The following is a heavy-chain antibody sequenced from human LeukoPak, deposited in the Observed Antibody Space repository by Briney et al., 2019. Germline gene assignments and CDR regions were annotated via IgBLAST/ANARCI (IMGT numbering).Heavy chain of an antibody. Sequence: PSETLSLTCAVYGVSFSGYYWSWVRQPPGKGLEWVGEINHSGSNNYNPSRKSRVTITVDTSKNEFAQKQRDGTAADTAVYYCARQRSDYVWGSYRYTHFDPWGQGTLVTVSS. CDR3: ARQRSDYVWGSYRYTHFDP. J-gene: IGHJ5*02. CDR1: GVSFSGYY. D-gene: IGHD3-16*02. V-gene: IGHV4-34*01. CDR2: INHSGSN.